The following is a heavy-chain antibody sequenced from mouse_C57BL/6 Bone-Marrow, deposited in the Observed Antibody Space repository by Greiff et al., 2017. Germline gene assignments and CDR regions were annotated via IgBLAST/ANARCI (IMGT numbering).Heavy chain of an antibody. V-gene: IGHV1-82*01. CDR1: GYAFSSSW. D-gene: IGHD1-3*01. CDR3: GNNDGSDYFDY. J-gene: IGHJ2*02. CDR2: IYPGDGGT. Sequence: VQLQQSGPELVKPGASVKISCKASGYAFSSSWMNWVKQRPGKGLEWIGRIYPGDGGTNYNGKFKGKATLTADKSSSTAYMQLSSLTSEDSAVFDCGNNDGSDYFDYWGQGTSLTVSS.